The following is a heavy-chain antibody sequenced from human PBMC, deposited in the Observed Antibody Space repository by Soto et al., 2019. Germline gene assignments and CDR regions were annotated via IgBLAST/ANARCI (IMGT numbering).Heavy chain of an antibody. J-gene: IGHJ6*02. CDR3: AKESSASRVSYYYAMDV. Sequence: EGQLLESGGGLVQPGGSLRVSCAASGFTFSNFAMNWVRQAPGKGLEWVSGISASGASTTYVDSVKGRFTISRDNSKNTLYLQMNSLRAEDTGVYYCAKESSASRVSYYYAMDVWGQGTTVTVSS. CDR2: ISASGAST. D-gene: IGHD3-10*01. CDR1: GFTFSNFA. V-gene: IGHV3-23*01.